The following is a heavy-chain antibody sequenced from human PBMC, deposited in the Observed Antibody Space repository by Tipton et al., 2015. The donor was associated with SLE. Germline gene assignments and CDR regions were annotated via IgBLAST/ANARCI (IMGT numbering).Heavy chain of an antibody. J-gene: IGHJ4*02. V-gene: IGHV4-59*01. Sequence: LRLSCTVSGGSIRSYYWSWIRQAPGKGLEWIGYIYDSENTNYNPSLKSRVTISSDTPKNQFSLKLSSVTAADTAVYYCAREGYYDNSGYYPLFDSWGQGTLVTVSS. CDR2: IYDSENT. D-gene: IGHD3-22*01. CDR1: GGSIRSYY. CDR3: AREGYYDNSGYYPLFDS.